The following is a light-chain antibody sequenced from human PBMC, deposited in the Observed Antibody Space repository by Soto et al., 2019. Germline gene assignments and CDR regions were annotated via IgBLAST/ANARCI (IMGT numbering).Light chain of an antibody. J-gene: IGKJ2*01. CDR3: QHCNNWPYT. CDR1: QSVHSN. V-gene: IGKV3-15*01. Sequence: EIVMTQSPATLSVSPGERATLSCRASQSVHSNLVWYQQKAGQAPRLLIYGASTRATGIPGRFSGSGSGTEFTLTISSLRSEDFAVYYCQHCNNWPYTFGQGTKVDIK. CDR2: GAS.